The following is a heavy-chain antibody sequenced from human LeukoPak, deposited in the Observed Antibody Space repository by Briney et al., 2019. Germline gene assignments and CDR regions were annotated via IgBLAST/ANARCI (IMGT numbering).Heavy chain of an antibody. CDR1: GGSISSGGYY. J-gene: IGHJ4*02. D-gene: IGHD3-22*01. V-gene: IGHV4-31*03. CDR3: ARGQNYYDSSGYYGYFDY. CDR2: IYYSGST. Sequence: SETLSLTCTVSGGSISSGGYYWSWIRQHPGKGLEWIGYIYYSGSTYYNPSLKSRVTISVDTSKNRFSLKLSSVTAADTAVYYCARGQNYYDSSGYYGYFDYWGQGTLVTVSS.